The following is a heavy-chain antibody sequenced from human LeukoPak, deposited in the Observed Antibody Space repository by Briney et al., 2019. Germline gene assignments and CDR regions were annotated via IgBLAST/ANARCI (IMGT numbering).Heavy chain of an antibody. J-gene: IGHJ6*02. CDR3: ARKGHSGYGYYYYYGMDV. Sequence: PSQTLSLTCTVSGGSISSGSYYWSWIRQPAGKGLEWIGRIHTSGSTNYNPSLKSRVTISVDTSKNQFSLKLSSVTAADTAVYHCARKGHSGYGYYYYYGMDVWGQGTTVTVSS. CDR2: IHTSGST. D-gene: IGHD5-12*01. CDR1: GGSISSGSYY. V-gene: IGHV4-61*02.